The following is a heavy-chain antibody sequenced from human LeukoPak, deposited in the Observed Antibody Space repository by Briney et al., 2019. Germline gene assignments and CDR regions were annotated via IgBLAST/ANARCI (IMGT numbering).Heavy chain of an antibody. CDR1: GYTFTSYG. CDR2: ISAYNGNT. CDR3: ARGLWFGEFIPNGMDV. D-gene: IGHD3-10*01. V-gene: IGHV1-18*04. J-gene: IGHJ6*04. Sequence: AAVKVSCKASGYTFTSYGISWVRQAPGQGLEWMGWISAYNGNTNYAQKLQGRVTMTTDTSTSTAYMELRSLRSDDTAVYCCARGLWFGEFIPNGMDVWGKGTTVTVSS.